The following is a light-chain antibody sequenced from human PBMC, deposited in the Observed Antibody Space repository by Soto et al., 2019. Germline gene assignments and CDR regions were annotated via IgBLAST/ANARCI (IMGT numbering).Light chain of an antibody. Sequence: SVRTQPASLSGPPGGSFTISCTGPGIEIVAYDYVSWFQQHPGKAPKLMIYEVSNRPSGVSNRFSGSKSGNTASLTISGLQAEDEADYYCSSYTSSSTLEGVFGTGTKVTVL. J-gene: IGLJ1*01. V-gene: IGLV2-14*01. CDR1: GIEIVAYDY. CDR3: SSYTSSSTLEGV. CDR2: EVS.